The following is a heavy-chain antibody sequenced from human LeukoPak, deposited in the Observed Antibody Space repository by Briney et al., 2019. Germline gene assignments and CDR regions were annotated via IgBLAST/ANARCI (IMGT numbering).Heavy chain of an antibody. V-gene: IGHV4-59*12. J-gene: IGHJ4*02. Sequence: SETLSLTCTVSGDSISSYYWTWLRQPPGKGLEWIGYIHYSGSTNYNPSLKSRVTISVDTSKTQFSLHLNSETAADTAVYYCARDQLAGTLHYWGQGTLVTVSS. D-gene: IGHD6-19*01. CDR2: IHYSGST. CDR1: GDSISSYY. CDR3: ARDQLAGTLHY.